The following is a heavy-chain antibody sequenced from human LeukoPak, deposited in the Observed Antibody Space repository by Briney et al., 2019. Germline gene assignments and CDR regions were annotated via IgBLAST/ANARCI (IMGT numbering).Heavy chain of an antibody. V-gene: IGHV1-18*01. CDR2: ISAYNGNT. Sequence: GGSLRLSCAASGFTFTSYGISWVRQAPGQGLEWMGWISAYNGNTNYAQKLQGRVTMTTDTSTSTAYMELRSLRSDDTAVYYCARDGSGQFGELLYYFDYWGQGTLVTVSS. D-gene: IGHD3-10*01. J-gene: IGHJ4*02. CDR3: ARDGSGQFGELLYYFDY. CDR1: GFTFTSYG.